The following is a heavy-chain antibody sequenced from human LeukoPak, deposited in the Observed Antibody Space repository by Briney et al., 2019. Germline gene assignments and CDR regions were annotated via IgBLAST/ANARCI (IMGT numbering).Heavy chain of an antibody. Sequence: SVKVSCKASGGTFSSYAISWVRQAPGQGLEWMGRIIPILGIANYAQKFQGRVTITADKSTSTAYMELSSLRSEDTAVYYCARDLMAYGSGSLNWFDPWGQGTLVTVSS. J-gene: IGHJ5*02. CDR1: GGTFSSYA. V-gene: IGHV1-69*04. CDR3: ARDLMAYGSGSLNWFDP. CDR2: IIPILGIA. D-gene: IGHD3-10*01.